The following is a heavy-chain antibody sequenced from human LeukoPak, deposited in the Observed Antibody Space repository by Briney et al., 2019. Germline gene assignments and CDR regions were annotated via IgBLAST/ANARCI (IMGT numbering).Heavy chain of an antibody. J-gene: IGHJ5*02. D-gene: IGHD5-18*01. Sequence: SETLSLTCAVYGESFSGYYWTWIRQPPGKGLQWIGEIIESGATKYMSSLKSRVTISIDTSKSQFSLNLTSVTAADTAVYYCARGGYSYPNWFDPWGQGTLVTVSS. V-gene: IGHV4-34*12. CDR1: GESFSGYY. CDR3: ARGGYSYPNWFDP. CDR2: IIESGAT.